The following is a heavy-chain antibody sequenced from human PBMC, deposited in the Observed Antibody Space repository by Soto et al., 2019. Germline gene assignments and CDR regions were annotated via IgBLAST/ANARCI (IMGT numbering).Heavy chain of an antibody. J-gene: IGHJ6*03. CDR2: MNPNSGNT. CDR3: ATGIWSDTGQRTCFEL. V-gene: IGHV1-8*01. CDR1: GYTLTSYD. D-gene: IGHD5-18*01. Sequence: TSVKASSKAPGYTLTSYDIYWVRQATGQGLEWMGWMNPNSGNTGYAQKFQGRVTMTRNTSIRTAYMELSSLRSADTPLYYCATGIWSDTGQRTCFELWGKG.